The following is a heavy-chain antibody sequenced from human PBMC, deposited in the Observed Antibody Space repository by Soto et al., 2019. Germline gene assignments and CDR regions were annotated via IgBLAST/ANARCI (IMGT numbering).Heavy chain of an antibody. CDR3: ARSGDTAMVMFDY. CDR2: INPNSGGT. CDR1: GYTFTGYY. Sequence: ASVWVSCKTSGYTFTGYYMHWVRQAPGQGLEWMGWINPNSGGTNYAQKFQGRVTMTRDTSIRTAYMELSRLRSDDTAVYYCARSGDTAMVMFDYGGQGTLVNLSS. V-gene: IGHV1-2*02. J-gene: IGHJ4*02. D-gene: IGHD5-18*01.